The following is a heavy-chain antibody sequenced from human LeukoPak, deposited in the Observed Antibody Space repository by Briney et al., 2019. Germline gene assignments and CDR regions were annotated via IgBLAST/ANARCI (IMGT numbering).Heavy chain of an antibody. CDR2: IYYSGST. J-gene: IGHJ4*02. D-gene: IGHD3-3*01. Sequence: PSQTLCLTCTVSGGSISSSSYYWGWIRQPPGKGLEWVGSIYYSGSTYSNPSLKSRLNISVDPSNNQLSLKLRSVTAADPALYCCARQYRPYGAIFGVFDYWGQGTLVTVSS. V-gene: IGHV4-39*01. CDR3: ARQYRPYGAIFGVFDY. CDR1: GGSISSSSYY.